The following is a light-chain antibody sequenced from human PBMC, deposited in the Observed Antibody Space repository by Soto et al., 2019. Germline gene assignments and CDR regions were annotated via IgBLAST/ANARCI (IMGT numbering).Light chain of an antibody. CDR1: QTISSW. CDR3: QQFNTSPWT. Sequence: DIQMTQSPSTLSGSVGDRFTITCRASQTISSWLAWYQQKPGKAPKLLIYKSSILESGVPSRFSGSGSGTEFTLTISSLQPDDFATYYCQQFNTSPWTFGQGTKVDIK. CDR2: KSS. V-gene: IGKV1-5*03. J-gene: IGKJ1*01.